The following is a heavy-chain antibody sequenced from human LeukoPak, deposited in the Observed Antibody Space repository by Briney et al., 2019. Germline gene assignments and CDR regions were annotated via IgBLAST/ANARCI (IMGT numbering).Heavy chain of an antibody. CDR2: ISDSGGRT. CDR3: AKRGVVIRVILVGFHKEAYYFDS. CDR1: GITLSNYG. V-gene: IGHV3-23*01. Sequence: GGSLRLSCAVSGITLSNYGMSWVRQAPGKGLEWVAGISDSGGRTNYADSVKGRFTISRDNPRNTLYLQMNSLRAEDTAVCFCAKRGVVIRVILVGFHKEAYYFDSWGQGALVTVSS. J-gene: IGHJ4*02. D-gene: IGHD3-22*01.